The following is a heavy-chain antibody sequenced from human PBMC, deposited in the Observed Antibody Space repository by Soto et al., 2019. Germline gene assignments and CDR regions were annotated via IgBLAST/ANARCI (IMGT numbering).Heavy chain of an antibody. CDR1: EFTFSSYA. CDR3: AIDRGTGGDFVRPHY. J-gene: IGHJ4*02. Sequence: EVQLLESGGGLVKPGGSLRLSCEVSEFTFSSYAMSWVRQAPDKGLEWVSSISGRNDKSFFADSVKGRFTISRDTSRNRLYLQVNSLRVEDTAVYYCAIDRGTGGDFVRPHYCGRGTLVTVSS. CDR2: ISGRNDKS. V-gene: IGHV3-23*01. D-gene: IGHD2-21*01.